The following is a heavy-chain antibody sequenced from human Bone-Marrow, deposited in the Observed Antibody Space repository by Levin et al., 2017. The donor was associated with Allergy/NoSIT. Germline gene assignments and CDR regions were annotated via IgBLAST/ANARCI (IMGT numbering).Heavy chain of an antibody. V-gene: IGHV3-9*01. D-gene: IGHD3-10*01. Sequence: GGSLRLSCAASGVTLDDYAMHWVRQAPGKGLEWVSGISWNSVRKDYADSVKGRFTISRDYVKNSLYLQMSSLRGDDTAFYYCAKQTSDDPFGGNAFDIWGRGTMVTVSS. J-gene: IGHJ3*02. CDR2: ISWNSVRK. CDR3: AKQTSDDPFGGNAFDI. CDR1: GVTLDDYA.